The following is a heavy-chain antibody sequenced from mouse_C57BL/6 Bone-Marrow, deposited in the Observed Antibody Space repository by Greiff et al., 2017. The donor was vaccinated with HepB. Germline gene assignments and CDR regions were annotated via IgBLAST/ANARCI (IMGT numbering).Heavy chain of an antibody. CDR3: ARGANWDGSYYFDY. CDR1: GYSITSGYD. J-gene: IGHJ2*01. Sequence: EVQGVESGPGMVKPSQSLSLTCTVTGYSITSGYDWHWIRHFPGNKLEWMGYISYSGSTNYNPSLKSRISITHDTSKNHFFLKLNSVTTEDTATYYCARGANWDGSYYFDYWGQGTTLTVSS. D-gene: IGHD4-1*01. V-gene: IGHV3-1*01. CDR2: ISYSGST.